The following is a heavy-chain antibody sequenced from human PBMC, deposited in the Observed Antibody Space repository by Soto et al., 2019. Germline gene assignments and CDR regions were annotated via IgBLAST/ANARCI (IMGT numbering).Heavy chain of an antibody. Sequence: EVQLLESGGGLVQPGGSLRLSCAASGFTFSSYAMSWVRQAPGKGLEWVSAISGSGGSTYYADSVKGRFTISRDNSKNTLYLQMNSLRAENTAVYYCAKGDSTRAALHPYYNGMDVWGQGTTVTVSS. CDR3: AKGDSTRAALHPYYNGMDV. D-gene: IGHD2-2*01. CDR2: ISGSGGST. J-gene: IGHJ6*02. V-gene: IGHV3-23*01. CDR1: GFTFSSYA.